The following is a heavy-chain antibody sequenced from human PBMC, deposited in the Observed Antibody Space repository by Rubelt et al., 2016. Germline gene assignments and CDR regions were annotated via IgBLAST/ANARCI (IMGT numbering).Heavy chain of an antibody. V-gene: IGHV1-2*02. J-gene: IGHJ4*02. CDR2: INPNSGGI. D-gene: IGHD3-10*01. Sequence: GQGLEWMGWINPNSGGINYAQKFQGRVTMTRDTSISTAYMELSRLRSDDTAVYYCARGGGMTMVRGALGYWGQGTLVTVSS. CDR3: ARGGGMTMVRGALGY.